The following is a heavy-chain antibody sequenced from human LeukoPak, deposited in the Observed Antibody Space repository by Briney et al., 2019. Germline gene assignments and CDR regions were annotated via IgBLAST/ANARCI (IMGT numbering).Heavy chain of an antibody. CDR2: ISYSGST. V-gene: IGHV4-59*08. D-gene: IGHD6-13*01. J-gene: IGHJ4*02. CDR3: VRHGGFSSPAAV. CDR1: GGSINSYY. Sequence: SETLSLTCTVSGGSINSYYWSWIRQPPGKGLEWIGYISYSGSTSYNPSLENRVAISVDTSKNQFSLKLSSVTAADTAVYYCVRHGGFSSPAAVWGQGTLVTVSS.